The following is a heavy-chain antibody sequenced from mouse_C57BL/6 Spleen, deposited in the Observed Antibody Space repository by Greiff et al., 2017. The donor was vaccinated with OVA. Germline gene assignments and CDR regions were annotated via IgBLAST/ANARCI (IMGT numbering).Heavy chain of an antibody. D-gene: IGHD1-1*01. Sequence: EVKVEESGGGLVQPGGSMKLSCAASGFTFSDAWMDWVRQSPEKGLEWVAEIRNKANNHATYYAESVKGRFTISRDDSKSSVYLQMNSLRAEDTGIYYCTRGTTVVATDWYFDVWGTGTTVTVSS. CDR3: TRGTTVVATDWYFDV. V-gene: IGHV6-6*01. CDR2: IRNKANNHAT. CDR1: GFTFSDAW. J-gene: IGHJ1*03.